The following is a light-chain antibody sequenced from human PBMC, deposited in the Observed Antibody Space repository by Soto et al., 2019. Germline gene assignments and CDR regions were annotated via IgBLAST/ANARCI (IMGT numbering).Light chain of an antibody. CDR1: QSLVNRNGDTY. Sequence: DIVMTQTPLSSPVTIGQPASISCRSSQSLVNRNGDTYLSWLQQRTGQPPRLLIYKISNRFSGVPERFSGSGAGKDFTQKISRVEAADVGVYYCMQSTQDPWTFGQGTRVEIK. V-gene: IGKV2-24*01. CDR3: MQSTQDPWT. J-gene: IGKJ1*01. CDR2: KIS.